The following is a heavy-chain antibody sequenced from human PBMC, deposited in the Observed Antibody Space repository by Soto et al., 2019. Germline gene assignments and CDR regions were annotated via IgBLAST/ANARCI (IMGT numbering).Heavy chain of an antibody. D-gene: IGHD3-3*01. CDR1: GGSISSSSYY. CDR2: IYYSGST. CDR3: ARLDYDFWSGYATYFDY. J-gene: IGHJ4*02. Sequence: QLQLQESGPGLVKPSETLSLTCTVSGGSISSSSYYWGWIRQPPGKGLEWIGSIYYSGSTYYNPSLKSRVTISVDTSKNQFSLQLSSVTAADTAVYYCARLDYDFWSGYATYFDYWGQGTLVTVSS. V-gene: IGHV4-39*01.